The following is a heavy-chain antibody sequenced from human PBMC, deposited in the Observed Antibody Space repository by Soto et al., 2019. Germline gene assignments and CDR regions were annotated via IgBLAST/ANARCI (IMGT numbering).Heavy chain of an antibody. J-gene: IGHJ5*02. CDR2: IWYDGSNK. CDR1: GFTFSSYG. V-gene: IGHV3-33*01. D-gene: IGHD1-7*01. Sequence: QVQLVESGGGVVQPGRSLRLSCAASGFTFSSYGMHWVRQAPGKGLEWVAVIWYDGSNKYYADSVKGRFTISRDNSKNTLYLQMNSLRAEDTAVYYCARESRDWNYDGTNWFDPWGQGTLVTVSS. CDR3: ARESRDWNYDGTNWFDP.